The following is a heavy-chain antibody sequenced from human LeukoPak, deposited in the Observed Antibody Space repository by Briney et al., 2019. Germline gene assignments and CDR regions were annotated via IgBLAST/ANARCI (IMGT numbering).Heavy chain of an antibody. V-gene: IGHV1-2*02. Sequence: ASVKVSCKASGYTFTGYYMHWVRQAAGQGLEWMGWINPNSGGTNYAQKFQGRVTMTRDTSISTAYMELSRLRSDDTAVYYCARDAVAAALNWFDPWGQGTLVTVSS. CDR3: ARDAVAAALNWFDP. CDR1: GYTFTGYY. J-gene: IGHJ5*02. D-gene: IGHD6-13*01. CDR2: INPNSGGT.